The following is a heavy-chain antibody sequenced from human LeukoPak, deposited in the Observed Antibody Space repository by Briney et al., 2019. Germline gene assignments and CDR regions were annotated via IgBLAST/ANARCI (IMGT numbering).Heavy chain of an antibody. V-gene: IGHV3-23*01. D-gene: IGHD3-3*01. Sequence: GGSLRLSCAASGFTYSSYAMTWVRQAPGKGLEGVSSIDDSGGSTYYAHSVKGRFTISRDNSKNTLYLQMNSLRAEDTAVYYCAKREYNFWSGYFFWGQGTLVTVSS. J-gene: IGHJ4*02. CDR3: AKREYNFWSGYFF. CDR1: GFTYSSYA. CDR2: IDDSGGST.